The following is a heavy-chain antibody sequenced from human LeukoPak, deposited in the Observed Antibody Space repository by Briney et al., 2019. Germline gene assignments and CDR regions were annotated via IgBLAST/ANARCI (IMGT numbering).Heavy chain of an antibody. V-gene: IGHV4-34*01. D-gene: IGHD3-9*01. Sequence: PSETLSLTCAVYGGSFSGYYWSWIRQPPGKGLEWIWEINHSGSTNYNPSLKSRVTISVDTSKNQFSLKLSSVTAADTAVYYWARGLPKRGAFLTGYYYFDYWGQGTLVTVSS. CDR1: GGSFSGYY. CDR3: ARGLPKRGAFLTGYYYFDY. J-gene: IGHJ4*02. CDR2: INHSGST.